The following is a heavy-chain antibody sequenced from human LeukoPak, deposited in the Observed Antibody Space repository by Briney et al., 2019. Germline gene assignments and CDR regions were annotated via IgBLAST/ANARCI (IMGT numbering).Heavy chain of an antibody. D-gene: IGHD3-22*01. V-gene: IGHV1-18*01. CDR2: ISGYNGNT. Sequence: GASVKVSCKASSYTFTSYGISWVRQAPGQGLEWMGWISGYNGNTNYAQKFQGRVTVTTDTSTTTAYMELRSLRYDDTAVYYCAREGNSGYVLDYWGQGTLVTVSS. CDR3: AREGNSGYVLDY. J-gene: IGHJ4*02. CDR1: SYTFTSYG.